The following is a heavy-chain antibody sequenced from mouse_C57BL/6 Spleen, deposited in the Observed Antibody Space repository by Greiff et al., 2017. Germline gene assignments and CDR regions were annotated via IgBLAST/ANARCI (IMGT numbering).Heavy chain of an antibody. Sequence: EVQLQQSGAELVRPGASVKLSCTASGFNIKDDYMHWVKQRPEQGLEWIGWIDPENGDTEYASKFQGKATITAVTSSNTAYLQISSLTSEDTAVYYCTKGFLFDYWGQGTTLTVSS. CDR1: GFNIKDDY. CDR2: IDPENGDT. V-gene: IGHV14-4*01. CDR3: TKGFLFDY. J-gene: IGHJ2*01.